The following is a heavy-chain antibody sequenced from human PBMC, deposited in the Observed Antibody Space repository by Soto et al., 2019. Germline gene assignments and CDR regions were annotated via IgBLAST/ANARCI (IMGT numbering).Heavy chain of an antibody. Sequence: SQTLSLTCAISGDSVSSNSAACNWIRQSPSRGLEWLGRTYYRSKWYNDYAVYVKSRITINPDTSKNQFSLQLNSVTPEDTAVYYCAIVSAVARQSMSLDPWGQGTLVTVSS. CDR2: TYYRSKWYN. V-gene: IGHV6-1*01. D-gene: IGHD6-19*01. CDR3: AIVSAVARQSMSLDP. J-gene: IGHJ5*02. CDR1: GDSVSSNSAA.